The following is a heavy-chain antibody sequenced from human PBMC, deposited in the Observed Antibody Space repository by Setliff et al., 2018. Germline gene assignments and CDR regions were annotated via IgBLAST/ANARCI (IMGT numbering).Heavy chain of an antibody. D-gene: IGHD5-12*01. V-gene: IGHV1-69*05. CDR1: GGSFSNHG. CDR2: INPIFGTT. Sequence: GASVKVSCKASGGSFSNHGFTWVRQAPGQGLEWMGGINPIFGTTTYGQKFQGRVSITTDKSTTTAYMQLSSLTSGDTAVYYCARFLNPRDGYQNSPGFDFWGQGTLVTVSS. CDR3: ARFLNPRDGYQNSPGFDF. J-gene: IGHJ4*02.